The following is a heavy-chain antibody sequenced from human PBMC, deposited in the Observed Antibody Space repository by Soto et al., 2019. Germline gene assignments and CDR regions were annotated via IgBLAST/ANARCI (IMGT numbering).Heavy chain of an antibody. D-gene: IGHD6-19*01. CDR2: INHSGST. Sequence: PSETLSLTCAVYGGSFSGYYWSWIRQPPGKGLEWIGEINHSGSTNYNPSLKSRVTISVDTSKNQFSLKLSSVTAADTAVYYCASSGFWKWLVGWFDPWGQGTMVTVSS. CDR3: ASSGFWKWLVGWFDP. V-gene: IGHV4-34*01. CDR1: GGSFSGYY. J-gene: IGHJ5*02.